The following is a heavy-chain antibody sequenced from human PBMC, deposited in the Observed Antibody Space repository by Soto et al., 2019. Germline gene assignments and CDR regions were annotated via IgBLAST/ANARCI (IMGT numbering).Heavy chain of an antibody. D-gene: IGHD3-16*01. Sequence: QAHLEQSGAELKRPGASVKVSCKASGYTFSDFDINWLRQASGQGPEWMGWMNAKSGDTFFAQRFQGKFNMTWDTSLSTAYMEVGSLTSDDTGIYYCARGNPFNYAGFDVWGQGTTVAVSS. V-gene: IGHV1-8*01. CDR1: GYTFSDFD. CDR3: ARGNPFNYAGFDV. J-gene: IGHJ6*02. CDR2: MNAKSGDT.